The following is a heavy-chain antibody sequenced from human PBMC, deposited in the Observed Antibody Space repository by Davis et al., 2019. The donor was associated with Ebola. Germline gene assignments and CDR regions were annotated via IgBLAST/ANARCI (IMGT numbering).Heavy chain of an antibody. CDR2: VIGSGTT. CDR3: AQKGGSGSYWGGFDC. V-gene: IGHV3-23*01. D-gene: IGHD3-10*01. J-gene: IGHJ4*02. CDR1: GVNFNIYA. Sequence: GGSLRLSCAASGVNFNIYAMSWVRQAPGKRLEWVSGVIGSGTTYYADSVKGRFTISRDNSKNTLYLQMSSLRAEDTAVYYCAQKGGSGSYWGGFDCWGQGTLVTVSS.